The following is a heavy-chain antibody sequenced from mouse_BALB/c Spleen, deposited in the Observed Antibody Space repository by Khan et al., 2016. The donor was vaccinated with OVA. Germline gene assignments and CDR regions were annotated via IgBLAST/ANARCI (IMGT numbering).Heavy chain of an antibody. V-gene: IGHV2-6-1*01. D-gene: IGHD2-10*01. CDR3: ARQPYYHYYVMDY. CDR2: IWSDGST. CDR1: GFSLTNYG. Sequence: VQLQQSGPGLVAPSQSLSITCTISGFSLTNYGVHWVRQPPGKGLEWLVVIWSDGSTTYNSTLKSRLSNSKDNSKSQVFLKMNSLQTDDTAMYYCARQPYYHYYVMDYWGQGTSVTVSS. J-gene: IGHJ4*01.